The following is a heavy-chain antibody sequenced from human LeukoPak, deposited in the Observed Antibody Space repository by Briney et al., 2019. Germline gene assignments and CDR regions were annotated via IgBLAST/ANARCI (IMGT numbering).Heavy chain of an antibody. Sequence: ASVKLSCNAAGYTFTSYGYSWRRHPPAQGLEWMGFVRAYNGKTNYAQERQGRVTMTTDTSPSTAYMELRSLRSDDKAVYYCAREALSWQLVPYYYYGMDVWGQGTTVTVSS. CDR3: AREALSWQLVPYYYYGMDV. D-gene: IGHD6-13*01. CDR2: VRAYNGKT. J-gene: IGHJ6*02. CDR1: GYTFTSYG. V-gene: IGHV1-18*01.